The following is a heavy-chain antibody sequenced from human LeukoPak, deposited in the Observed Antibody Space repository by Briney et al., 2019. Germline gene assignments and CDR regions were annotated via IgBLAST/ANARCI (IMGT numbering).Heavy chain of an antibody. J-gene: IGHJ4*02. Sequence: KPSETLSLTCAVYGGSFSGYYWSWIRQPPGKGLEWIGEINHSGSTNYNPSLKSRVTISVDRSKNQFSLKLSSVSAADTAVYYCARAPYYDSSGYYYGLDYWGQGTLVTVSS. CDR3: ARAPYYDSSGYYYGLDY. CDR2: INHSGST. V-gene: IGHV4-34*01. CDR1: GGSFSGYY. D-gene: IGHD3-22*01.